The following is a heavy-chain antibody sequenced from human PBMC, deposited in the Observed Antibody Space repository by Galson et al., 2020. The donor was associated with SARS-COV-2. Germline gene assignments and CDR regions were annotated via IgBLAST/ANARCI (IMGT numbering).Heavy chain of an antibody. CDR1: GFSLSTRGVG. Sequence: SGPTLVKPTQTLTLTCTFSGFSLSTRGVGVGCIRQPPGKALEWLALIYWDDDKRYSPSLKSRLTITKDTSKNQVVLTMTNMDPVDTATYYCAHSGGVMGATGNFDYWGQGTLVTVSS. V-gene: IGHV2-5*02. CDR3: AHSGGVMGATGNFDY. J-gene: IGHJ4*02. CDR2: IYWDDDK. D-gene: IGHD1-26*01.